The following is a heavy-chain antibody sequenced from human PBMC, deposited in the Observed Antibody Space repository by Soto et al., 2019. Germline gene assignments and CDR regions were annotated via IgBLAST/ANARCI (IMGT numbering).Heavy chain of an antibody. CDR3: TREPHALDF. Sequence: EVQLVESGGGLVQPGGSLRLSCAASGFTFNTYSMNWVRQTPEKGLEWVAYITSGSTRILYADSVRGRFTISRDNAKDSLYLQMTSLRDEDTAMYYCTREPHALDFWGQGTRVIVSS. CDR2: ITSGSTRI. D-gene: IGHD2-2*01. V-gene: IGHV3-48*02. CDR1: GFTFNTYS. J-gene: IGHJ4*02.